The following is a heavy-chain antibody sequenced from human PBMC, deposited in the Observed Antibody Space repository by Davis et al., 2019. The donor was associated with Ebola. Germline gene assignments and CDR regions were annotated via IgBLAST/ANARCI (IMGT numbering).Heavy chain of an antibody. Sequence: GESLKISCAASGFTFDDYGMSRVRQAPGKGLEWVSGINWNGGSTGYADSVKGRFTISRDNAKNSLYLQMNSLRAEDTAVYYCARDVAIFGVVTHYYGMDVWGQGTTVTVSS. CDR1: GFTFDDYG. J-gene: IGHJ6*02. V-gene: IGHV3-20*04. D-gene: IGHD3-3*01. CDR3: ARDVAIFGVVTHYYGMDV. CDR2: INWNGGST.